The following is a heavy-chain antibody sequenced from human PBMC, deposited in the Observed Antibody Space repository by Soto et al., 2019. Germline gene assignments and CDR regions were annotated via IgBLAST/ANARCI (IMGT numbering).Heavy chain of an antibody. CDR1: GGSISSSSYY. CDR2: IYYSGST. D-gene: IGHD3-3*01. V-gene: IGHV4-39*01. Sequence: QLQLQESGPGLVKPSETLSLTCTVSGGSISSSSYYWGWIRQPPGKGLEWIGSIYYSGSTYYNPSLKSRVTISVDTSKNQFSLKLSSVTAADTAVYYCAIPITITIFGVVAFDIWGQGTMVTVSS. J-gene: IGHJ3*02. CDR3: AIPITITIFGVVAFDI.